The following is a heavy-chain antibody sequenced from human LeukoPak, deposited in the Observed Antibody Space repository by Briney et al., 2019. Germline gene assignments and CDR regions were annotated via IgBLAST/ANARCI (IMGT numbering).Heavy chain of an antibody. CDR3: ARGDYYDSSGYFPFDY. D-gene: IGHD3-22*01. CDR2: ISGSGGST. CDR1: GFTFSSYA. Sequence: GGSLRLSCAASGFTFSSYAMSWVRQAPGKGLEWVSAISGSGGSTYYADSVKGRFTISRDNSKNTLNLQMNSLRAEDTAVYYCARGDYYDSSGYFPFDYWGQGTLVTVSS. J-gene: IGHJ4*02. V-gene: IGHV3-23*01.